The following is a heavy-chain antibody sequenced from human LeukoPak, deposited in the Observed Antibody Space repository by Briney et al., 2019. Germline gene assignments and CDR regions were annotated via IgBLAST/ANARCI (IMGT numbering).Heavy chain of an antibody. CDR1: GGSISSGGYY. D-gene: IGHD3-10*01. CDR3: ARDTFLTGSGSYYDYDAFDI. J-gene: IGHJ3*02. CDR2: IYYSGST. V-gene: IGHV4-31*03. Sequence: PSETLSLTCTVSGGSISSGGYYWSWIRQHPGKGLEWIGYIYYSGSTYYNPSLKSRVTISVDTSKNQFSLKLSSVTAADTAVYYCARDTFLTGSGSYYDYDAFDIWGQGTMVTVSS.